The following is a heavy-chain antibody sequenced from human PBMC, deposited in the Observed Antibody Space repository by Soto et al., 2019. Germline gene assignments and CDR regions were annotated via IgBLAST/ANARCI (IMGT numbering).Heavy chain of an antibody. D-gene: IGHD6-13*01. J-gene: IGHJ5*02. CDR3: ARYVSSRYNNWIDP. CDR2: IWYDGGEK. CDR1: GFTFSSYG. Sequence: QVQLVESGGGVVQPGGSLRLSCAASGFTFSSYGMHWVRQAPGKGPEWVEVIWYDGGEKYYADSVKGRFTISRDNSKNTLSLPMNNLSAEDTAVYYCARYVSSRYNNWIDPWGQGTLVTVSS. V-gene: IGHV3-33*01.